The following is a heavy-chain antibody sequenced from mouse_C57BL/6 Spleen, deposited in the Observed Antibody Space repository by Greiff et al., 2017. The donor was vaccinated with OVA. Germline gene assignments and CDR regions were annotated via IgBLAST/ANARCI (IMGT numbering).Heavy chain of an antibody. Sequence: VQLQQSGAELVKPGASVKISCKASGYAFSSYWMNWVKQRPGKGLEWIGQIYPGYGDTNYNGKFKGKATLTADKSSSTAYMQLSSLTSEDSAVYFCARDYGSTAWFAYWGQGTLVTVSA. CDR3: ARDYGSTAWFAY. CDR2: IYPGYGDT. J-gene: IGHJ3*01. V-gene: IGHV1-80*01. CDR1: GYAFSSYW. D-gene: IGHD1-1*01.